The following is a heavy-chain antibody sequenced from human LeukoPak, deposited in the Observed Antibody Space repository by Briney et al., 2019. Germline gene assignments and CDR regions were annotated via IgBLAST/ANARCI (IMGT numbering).Heavy chain of an antibody. D-gene: IGHD3-10*01. Sequence: ASVKVSCKASGYTFTGYYMHWVRQAPGQGLEWMGWINPNSGGTNYAQKFQGWVTMTRDTSISTAYMELSRLRSDDTAVYYCARAPRWYYYGSGSSTYFDYWGQGTLVTVSS. V-gene: IGHV1-2*04. CDR1: GYTFTGYY. CDR2: INPNSGGT. J-gene: IGHJ4*02. CDR3: ARAPRWYYYGSGSSTYFDY.